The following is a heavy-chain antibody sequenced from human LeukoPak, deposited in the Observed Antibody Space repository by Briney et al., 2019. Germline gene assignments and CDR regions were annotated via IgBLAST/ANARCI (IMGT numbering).Heavy chain of an antibody. Sequence: GGSLRLSCAASGFTFSSYAIHWVRQAPGKGLEWVALISYDASNKYYADSVKGRFTISRDNSKNTLYLQMSSLRAEDTAVYYCAREEDIVVVPVVYYYMDVWGKGTTVTVSS. CDR2: ISYDASNK. V-gene: IGHV3-30-3*01. D-gene: IGHD2-2*01. CDR3: AREEDIVVVPVVYYYMDV. J-gene: IGHJ6*03. CDR1: GFTFSSYA.